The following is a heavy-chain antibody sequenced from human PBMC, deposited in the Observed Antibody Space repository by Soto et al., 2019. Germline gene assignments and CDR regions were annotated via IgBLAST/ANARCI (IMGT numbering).Heavy chain of an antibody. CDR1: GGSIRSYY. D-gene: IGHD2-15*01. CDR3: ARYPPYWVGMDV. CDR2: IYYTGST. V-gene: IGHV4-59*08. J-gene: IGHJ6*02. Sequence: SEALSLTCTVSGGSIRSYYWSWVRQPPGGGLEWIGYIYYTGSTSYSPSLKSRVTISVDTSKNQISLMLSSVTAADTAVYYCARYPPYWVGMDVWGQGTTVTVSS.